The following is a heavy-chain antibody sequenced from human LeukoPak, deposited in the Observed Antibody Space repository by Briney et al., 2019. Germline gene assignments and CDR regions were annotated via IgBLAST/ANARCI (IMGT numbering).Heavy chain of an antibody. CDR1: GATFSSYA. J-gene: IGHJ4*02. CDR3: ASGTGYSSSWNFDY. CDR2: IIPIFGTA. V-gene: IGHV1-69*05. D-gene: IGHD6-13*01. Sequence: SVKVSCKASGATFSSYAISWVRQAPGQGLEWTGGIIPIFGTANYAQKFQGRVTITTDESTSTAYMELSSLRSEDTAVYYCASGTGYSSSWNFDYWGQGTLVTVSS.